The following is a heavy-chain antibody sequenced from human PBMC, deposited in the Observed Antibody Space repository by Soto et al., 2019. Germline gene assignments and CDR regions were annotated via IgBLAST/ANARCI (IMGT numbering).Heavy chain of an antibody. Sequence: GGSLRLSCAASGFTFSSYAMSWVRQAPGKGLEWVSAISGSGGSTYYADSVKGRFTISRDNSKNTLYLQMNSLRAEDTAVYCCAISTGWAAAGTDYFQHWGQGTLVTVSS. CDR3: AISTGWAAAGTDYFQH. V-gene: IGHV3-23*01. D-gene: IGHD6-13*01. CDR1: GFTFSSYA. J-gene: IGHJ1*01. CDR2: ISGSGGST.